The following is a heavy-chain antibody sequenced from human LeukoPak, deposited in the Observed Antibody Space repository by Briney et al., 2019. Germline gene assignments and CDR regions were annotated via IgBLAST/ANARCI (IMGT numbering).Heavy chain of an antibody. D-gene: IGHD5-12*01. J-gene: IGHJ4*02. CDR1: GFTFSSYA. CDR3: ARDGGIVATTNPFDY. Sequence: GGSLRLSCAASGFTFSSYAMSWVRQAPGKGLEWVSAISGSGGSTYYADSVKGRFTISRDNAKNSLYLQMNSLRAEDTAVYYCARDGGIVATTNPFDYWGQGTLVTVSS. V-gene: IGHV3-23*01. CDR2: ISGSGGST.